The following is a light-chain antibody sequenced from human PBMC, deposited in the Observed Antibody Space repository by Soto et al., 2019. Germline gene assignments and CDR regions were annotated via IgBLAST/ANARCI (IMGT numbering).Light chain of an antibody. Sequence: IHMTQSTSPLSASVGYSVTIVCRASQSIGSWLAWYQQKQGKAPKLLIYKASTLKSGVPSRFSGSGYGTEFNLTISSLQTDDFATYYCQHYDSYSEAFGQGTKVDIK. J-gene: IGKJ1*01. V-gene: IGKV1-5*03. CDR1: QSIGSW. CDR2: KAS. CDR3: QHYDSYSEA.